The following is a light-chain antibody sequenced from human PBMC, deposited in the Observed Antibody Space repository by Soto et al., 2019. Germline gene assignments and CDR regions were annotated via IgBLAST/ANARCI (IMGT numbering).Light chain of an antibody. CDR3: QQYGNSPIT. V-gene: IGKV3-20*01. CDR2: GTS. CDR1: ERIYSAY. Sequence: VLTQSRGTLSLSRGERATLSCRASERIYSAYLGWYQQKPGQAPRLLIYGTSSRATGIPDRFSGSGSGTDFTLTISRLEPEDFAVYYCQQYGNSPITFGQGTRLEIK. J-gene: IGKJ5*01.